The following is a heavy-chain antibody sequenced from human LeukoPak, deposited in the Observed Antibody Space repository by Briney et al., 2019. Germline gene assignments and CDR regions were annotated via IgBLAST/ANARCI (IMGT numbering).Heavy chain of an antibody. CDR2: IIPIFGTA. CDR3: ARDSSLYCTNGVCYSDYYYMDV. J-gene: IGHJ6*03. CDR1: GGTFSSYA. V-gene: IGHV1-69*05. D-gene: IGHD2-8*01. Sequence: ASVKVSCKASGGTFSSYAISWVRQAPGQGLEWMGRIIPIFGTANYAQKLQGRVTMTTDTSTSTAYMELRSLRSDDTAVYYCARDSSLYCTNGVCYSDYYYMDVWGKGTTVTVSS.